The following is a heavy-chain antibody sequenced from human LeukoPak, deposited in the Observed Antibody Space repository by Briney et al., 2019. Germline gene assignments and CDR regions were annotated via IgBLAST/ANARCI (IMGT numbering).Heavy chain of an antibody. CDR3: ARAGYSYGTGYYFDY. Sequence: SETLSLTCTVSGGSISSYYWSWIRLPPGKGLEWIGFIYYTGATYYNPSLKSRVTISLDTSKNQFSLKLSSVTAADAAVYYCARAGYSYGTGYYFDYWGQGALVTVSS. CDR2: IYYTGAT. J-gene: IGHJ4*02. V-gene: IGHV4-59*01. D-gene: IGHD5-18*01. CDR1: GGSISSYY.